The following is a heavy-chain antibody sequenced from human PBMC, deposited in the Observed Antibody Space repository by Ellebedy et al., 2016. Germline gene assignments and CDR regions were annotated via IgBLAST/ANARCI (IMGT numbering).Heavy chain of an antibody. CDR1: GYTFTSYD. CDR3: AKEVGGTWAFDI. CDR2: MNPNSGNT. J-gene: IGHJ3*02. V-gene: IGHV1-8*01. Sequence: ASVKVSCXASGYTFTSYDINWVRQATGQGLEWMGWMNPNSGNTGYAQKFQGRVTMTTDTSTSTAYMELRSLRSDDTTVYYCAKEVGGTWAFDIWGQGTMVTVSS. D-gene: IGHD1-14*01.